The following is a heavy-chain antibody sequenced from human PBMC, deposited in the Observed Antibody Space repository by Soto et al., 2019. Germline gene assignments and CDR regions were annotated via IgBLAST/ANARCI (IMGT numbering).Heavy chain of an antibody. CDR3: ARGSGIVALPGELEDVKYDY. D-gene: IGHD1-1*01. J-gene: IGHJ4*02. V-gene: IGHV4-34*01. Sequence: QVQLQQWGAGLVKPSETLSLSCAVYGQSFSGHSWAWIRQPPGRGLEWIGEINESGSTYYHPSLKSRVTSATDTSKNQFSLKLSTVSAADTAAYFCARGSGIVALPGELEDVKYDYWGQGTLVNVSS. CDR1: GQSFSGHS. CDR2: INESGST.